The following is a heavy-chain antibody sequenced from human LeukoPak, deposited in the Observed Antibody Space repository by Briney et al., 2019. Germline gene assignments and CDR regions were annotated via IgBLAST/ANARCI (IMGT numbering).Heavy chain of an antibody. Sequence: PGGSLRLSCVASGFTFSKYWMTWVRQAPGKCLEWVANIRGDGSVKYLLDSVKGRFTISRDNVKNSLSLEMNNLRAEDTAVYYCSRDANYYDSSRHYFDAFDIWGQGTMVTVSS. CDR3: SRDANYYDSSRHYFDAFDI. CDR1: GFTFSKYW. V-gene: IGHV3-7*01. J-gene: IGHJ3*02. D-gene: IGHD3-22*01. CDR2: IRGDGSVK.